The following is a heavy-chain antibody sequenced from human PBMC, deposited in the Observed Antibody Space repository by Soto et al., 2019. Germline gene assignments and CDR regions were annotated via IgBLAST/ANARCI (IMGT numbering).Heavy chain of an antibody. CDR3: ARRYSSSWSDAFDI. CDR2: INAGNGNT. Sequence: QVQLVQSGAEVKKPGASVKVSCKASGYTFTSYAMHWVRQAPGQRLEWMGGINAGNGNTKYSQKFQGRVTITRDTSASTAYMELSSLRSEDTAVYYCARRYSSSWSDAFDIWGQGTMVTVSS. CDR1: GYTFTSYA. D-gene: IGHD6-13*01. V-gene: IGHV1-3*01. J-gene: IGHJ3*02.